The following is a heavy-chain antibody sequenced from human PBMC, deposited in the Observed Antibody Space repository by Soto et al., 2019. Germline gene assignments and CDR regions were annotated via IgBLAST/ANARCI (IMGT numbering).Heavy chain of an antibody. CDR2: IYYSGST. Sequence: SETLSLTCTVSGGSISSSSYYWGWIRQPPGKGLEWIGSIYYSGSTYYNPSLKSRVTISVDTSKNQFSLKLSSVTAADTAVYYCARQPITIFVVLPRDFYILVWGKASTAT. D-gene: IGHD3-3*01. V-gene: IGHV4-39*01. J-gene: IGHJ6*03. CDR1: GGSISSSSYY. CDR3: ARQPITIFVVLPRDFYILV.